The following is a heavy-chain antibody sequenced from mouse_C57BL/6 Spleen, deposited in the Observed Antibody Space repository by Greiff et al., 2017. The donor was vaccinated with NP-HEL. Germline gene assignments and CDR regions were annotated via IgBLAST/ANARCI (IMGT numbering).Heavy chain of an antibody. CDR2: INPNNGGT. V-gene: IGHV1-18*01. J-gene: IGHJ2*01. D-gene: IGHD1-1*01. CDR3: ARTTTVPDYFDY. Sequence: EVQLQESGPELVKPGASVKIPCKASGYTFTDYNMDWVKQSHGKSLEWIGDINPNNGGTIYNQKFKGKATLTVDKSSSTAYMELRSLTSEDTAVYYCARTTTVPDYFDYWGQGTTLTVSS. CDR1: GYTFTDYN.